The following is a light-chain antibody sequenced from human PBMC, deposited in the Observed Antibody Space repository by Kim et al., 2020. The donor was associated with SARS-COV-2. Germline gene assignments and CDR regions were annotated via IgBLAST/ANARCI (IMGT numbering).Light chain of an antibody. Sequence: VAVGQSGRITCQGDSLRSYYATWYQQKPGQAPILVIYGKNNRPSGIPDRFSGSSSGNTASLTIAGTQAGDEADYYCLSRDSNNNVLFGGGTQLTVL. CDR2: GKN. CDR1: SLRSYY. J-gene: IGLJ2*01. V-gene: IGLV3-19*01. CDR3: LSRDSNNNVL.